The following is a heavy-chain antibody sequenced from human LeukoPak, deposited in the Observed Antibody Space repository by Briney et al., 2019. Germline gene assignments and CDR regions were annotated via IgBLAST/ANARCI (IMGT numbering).Heavy chain of an antibody. CDR1: GGSIISSSYY. V-gene: IGHV4-39*07. Sequence: ETLSLTCTVSGGSIISSSYYWDWIRQPPGKGLEWIGSIYYSGSTYYNPSLKSRVTMSVDTSKDQFSLKLSSVTAADTAVYYCARDPRYYDSSGYPLDYWGQGTLVTVSS. J-gene: IGHJ4*02. D-gene: IGHD3-22*01. CDR2: IYYSGST. CDR3: ARDPRYYDSSGYPLDY.